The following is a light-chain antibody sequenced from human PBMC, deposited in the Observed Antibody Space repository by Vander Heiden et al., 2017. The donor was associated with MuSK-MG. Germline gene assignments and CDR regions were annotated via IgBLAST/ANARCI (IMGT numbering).Light chain of an antibody. CDR2: SAS. CDR3: QQGDTTPLT. V-gene: IGKV1-39*01. Sequence: DIQLTQSPSSLSASVGDRVTITCRASQTIFNYLNWYQQSPGKAPKLLIYSASTLQSGTPTRFSGSGSGTDFTLVISRLQPEDFATYYCQQGDTTPLTFGGGTKIETK. CDR1: QTIFNY. J-gene: IGKJ4*01.